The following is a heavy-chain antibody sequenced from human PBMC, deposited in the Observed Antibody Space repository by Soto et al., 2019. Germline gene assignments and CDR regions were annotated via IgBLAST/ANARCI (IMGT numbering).Heavy chain of an antibody. V-gene: IGHV3-21*01. Sequence: EVQLVESGGGLVKPGGSLRLSCAASGFTFSSYSMNWVRQAPGKGLEWVSSISSSSSYIYYADSVKGRFTISRDNAKNSLYLQMNSLRAEDTAVYYCARVGDGYYYYYGMDVWGQGTTVTVSS. CDR1: GFTFSSYS. CDR3: ARVGDGYYYYYGMDV. J-gene: IGHJ6*02. CDR2: ISSSSSYI. D-gene: IGHD3-16*01.